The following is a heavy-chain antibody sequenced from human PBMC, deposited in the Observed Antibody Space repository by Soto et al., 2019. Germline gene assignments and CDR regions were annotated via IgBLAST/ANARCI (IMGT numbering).Heavy chain of an antibody. CDR1: GGSISGYY. D-gene: IGHD2-21*02. CDR3: TRDGDGRMTTNPYYYYGMDV. J-gene: IGHJ6*02. V-gene: IGHV4-59*01. Sequence: SETLSLTCTVPGGSISGYYWSWIRQPPGKGLEWIGNVYYSGGAKYNPSVKRRVSISVDTSKNQFSLNLSSVTAADTAVYYCTRDGDGRMTTNPYYYYGMDVWGPGITVTVSS. CDR2: VYYSGGA.